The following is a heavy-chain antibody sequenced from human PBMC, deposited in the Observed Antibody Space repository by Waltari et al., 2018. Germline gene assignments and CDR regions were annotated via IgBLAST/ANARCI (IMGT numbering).Heavy chain of an antibody. V-gene: IGHV3-21*02. CDR1: GFAFSMYP. J-gene: IGHJ4*02. CDR2: ISVNSEYI. D-gene: IGHD3-3*02. CDR3: ASLASI. Sequence: EVQLVESGGGRVKPGGSLRRSSAASGFAFSMYPMSWVRQAPGKGLEWVAFISVNSEYIFYADSVRGRFTISRDNAKNSLYLQMNSLTAEDTAVYYCASLASIWGQGTLVTVSS.